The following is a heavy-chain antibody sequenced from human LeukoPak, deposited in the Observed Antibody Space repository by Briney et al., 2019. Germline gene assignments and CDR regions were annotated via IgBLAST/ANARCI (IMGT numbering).Heavy chain of an antibody. CDR3: AHSPYCYSTSCYYDS. CDR2: IYWNDDT. CDR1: GSSLSTSGVG. J-gene: IGHJ4*02. Sequence: SGPTLVKPTQTLTLTCTFSGSSLSTSGVGVGWIRQPPGKALEWLTLIYWNDDTRYSPSLKSRLTITKDTSKNQVVLTLTNMDPVDTATYYCAHSPYCYSTSCYYDSWGQGTLVTVSS. D-gene: IGHD2-2*01. V-gene: IGHV2-5*01.